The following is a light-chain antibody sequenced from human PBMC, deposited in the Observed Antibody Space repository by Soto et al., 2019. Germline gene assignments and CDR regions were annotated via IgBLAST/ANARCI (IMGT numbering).Light chain of an antibody. CDR2: GAS. J-gene: IGKJ4*01. Sequence: EIVLTQSPGTLSLSPGDRATLSCRASQSVSSSYLAWYQQKPGQAPRLLIYGASSRATGIPDRFSGSGSGTDFTLTISRLEPEDFAVYYCQQYGSSPSTFGGGTKV. CDR3: QQYGSSPST. CDR1: QSVSSSY. V-gene: IGKV3-20*01.